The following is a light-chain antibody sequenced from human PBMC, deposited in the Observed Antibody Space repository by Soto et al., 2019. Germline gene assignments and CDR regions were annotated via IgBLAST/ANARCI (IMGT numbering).Light chain of an antibody. CDR2: EVS. V-gene: IGLV2-14*01. J-gene: IGLJ2*01. CDR1: SSDIGGYNY. CDR3: SSYTCNSRLAG. Sequence: QSALTQPASVSGSPGQSITISCTGTSSDIGGYNYVSWYQQHPGKAPRLMIYEVSNRPSGVSNRFSGSKSGNTASLTISGLQAEDEGDYYCSSYTCNSRLAGFGGGTKLTVL.